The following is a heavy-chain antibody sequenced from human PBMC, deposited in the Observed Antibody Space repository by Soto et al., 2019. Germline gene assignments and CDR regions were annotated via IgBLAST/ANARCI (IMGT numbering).Heavy chain of an antibody. Sequence: GGSLRLSCAASGFTFSSYWMSWVRQAPGKGLEWVANIKQDGSEEYYVDSVKGRFTISRDNSKNTLYLQMNSLRAEDTAVYYCAKDWDLDSQTFVPWGQGTLVTVSS. CDR1: GFTFSSYW. D-gene: IGHD1-26*01. CDR2: IKQDGSEE. CDR3: AKDWDLDSQTFVP. J-gene: IGHJ5*02. V-gene: IGHV3-7*01.